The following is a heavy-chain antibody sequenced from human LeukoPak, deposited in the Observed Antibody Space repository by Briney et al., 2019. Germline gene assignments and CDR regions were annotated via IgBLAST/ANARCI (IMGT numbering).Heavy chain of an antibody. CDR3: AAVRARWYVSDGPRYFDL. CDR2: INPNSGGT. J-gene: IGHJ2*01. CDR1: GYTFTSYY. D-gene: IGHD3-16*01. Sequence: ASVKVSCKASGYTFTSYYMHWVRQAPGQGLEWMGWINPNSGGTNYAQKFQERVTITRDTSTSAAYMELSSLRSEDTAVYYCAAVRARWYVSDGPRYFDLWGRGTLVTVSS. V-gene: IGHV1-2*02.